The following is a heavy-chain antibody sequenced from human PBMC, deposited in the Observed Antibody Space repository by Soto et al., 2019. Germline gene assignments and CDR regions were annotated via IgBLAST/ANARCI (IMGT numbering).Heavy chain of an antibody. CDR2: IYYSGST. D-gene: IGHD6-19*01. J-gene: IGHJ6*02. Sequence: SETLSLTCTVSGGSVSSGSYYWSWIRQPPGKGLEWIGYIYYSGSTNYNPSLKSRVTISVDTSKNQFSLKLSSVTAADTAVYYCAREYSSGWSYGMDVWGQGTTVTVSS. CDR1: GGSVSSGSYY. V-gene: IGHV4-61*01. CDR3: AREYSSGWSYGMDV.